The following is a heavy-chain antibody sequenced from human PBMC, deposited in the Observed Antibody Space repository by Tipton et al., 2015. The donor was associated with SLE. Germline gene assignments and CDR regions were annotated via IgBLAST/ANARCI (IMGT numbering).Heavy chain of an antibody. J-gene: IGHJ5*01. D-gene: IGHD1-26*01. CDR3: ARETGTYYSTWFDS. CDR1: GGSMSSGTYY. CDR2: IYFNGGT. Sequence: LRLSCTVSGGSMSSGTYYWSWMRQTAGRKLECIGRIYFNGGTDYNPSLRSRVSISVDVSRNQFSLTLNSVTAADTATYSCARETGTYYSTWFDSWGQGTLVTVSS. V-gene: IGHV4-61*02.